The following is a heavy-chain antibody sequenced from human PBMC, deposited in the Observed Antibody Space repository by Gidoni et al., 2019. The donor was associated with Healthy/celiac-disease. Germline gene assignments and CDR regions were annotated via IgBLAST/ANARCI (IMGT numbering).Heavy chain of an antibody. Sequence: QVQLQESGPGLVKPSETLSLTCTVSGGSIISYYWSWIRQPPGKGLEWIGYIYYSWSNNYNPSLKSRVTISVDTSKNQFSLKLSSVTAADTAVYYCARAGPATMVRGVIITKHYYYGMDVWGQGTTVTVSS. CDR2: IYYSWSN. D-gene: IGHD3-10*01. CDR3: ARAGPATMVRGVIITKHYYYGMDV. CDR1: GGSIISYY. V-gene: IGHV4-59*01. J-gene: IGHJ6*02.